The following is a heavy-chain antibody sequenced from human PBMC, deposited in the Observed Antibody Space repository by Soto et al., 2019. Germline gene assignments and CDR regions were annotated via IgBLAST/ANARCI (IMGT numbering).Heavy chain of an antibody. V-gene: IGHV3-21*01. J-gene: IGHJ3*02. CDR2: ISSSSSYI. D-gene: IGHD4-17*01. Sequence: LRLSCAASGFTFSSYSMNWVRQAPGKGLEWVSSISSSSSYIYYADSVKGRFTISRDNAKNSLYLQMNSLRAEDTAVYYCARDTVGGYGAAFDIWGQGTMVTVSS. CDR3: ARDTVGGYGAAFDI. CDR1: GFTFSSYS.